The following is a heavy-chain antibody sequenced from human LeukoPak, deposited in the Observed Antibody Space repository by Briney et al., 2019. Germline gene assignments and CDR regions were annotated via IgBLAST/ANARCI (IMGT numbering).Heavy chain of an antibody. V-gene: IGHV1-8*01. CDR1: GYTFTSYA. Sequence: ASVKVSCKASGYTFTSYAINWVRQATGQGLEWMGWMNPNSGNTGYAQKFQGRVTMTRNTSISTAYMELSSLRSEDTAVYYCARGRGYYDSSGYYYWFDPWGQGTLVTVSS. J-gene: IGHJ5*02. CDR2: MNPNSGNT. D-gene: IGHD3-22*01. CDR3: ARGRGYYDSSGYYYWFDP.